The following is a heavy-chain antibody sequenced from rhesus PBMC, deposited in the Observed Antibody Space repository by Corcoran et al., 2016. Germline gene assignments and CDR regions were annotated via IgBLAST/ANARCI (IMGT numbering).Heavy chain of an antibody. Sequence: QVQLQESGPAVVKPSETLSLTCAVPGGSISSSNWWSWICQSPGKGLEWIGGIYGSGGSTEYNPSLNSRFTISKDTSKNQFSLKLSSVTAADTAVYYCARPWGIAAAGSDYWGQGVLVTVSS. D-gene: IGHD6-31*01. V-gene: IGHV4-93*01. CDR1: GGSISSSNW. CDR2: IYGSGGST. J-gene: IGHJ4*01. CDR3: ARPWGIAAAGSDY.